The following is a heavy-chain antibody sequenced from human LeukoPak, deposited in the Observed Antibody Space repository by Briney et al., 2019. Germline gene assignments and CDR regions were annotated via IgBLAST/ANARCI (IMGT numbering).Heavy chain of an antibody. J-gene: IGHJ4*02. Sequence: PSETVSLTCTVSGDFVTSYYWSWSRQPPGKGLEWIGYIYYSGGTNYNPSLKSRVTISVDTSKNQFSLKLSSVTAADTAVYYCARAGSSSWFPTYFFDYWGPGNLGSVSS. CDR3: ARAGSSSWFPTYFFDY. CDR1: GDFVTSYY. CDR2: IYYSGGT. V-gene: IGHV4-59*02. D-gene: IGHD6-13*01.